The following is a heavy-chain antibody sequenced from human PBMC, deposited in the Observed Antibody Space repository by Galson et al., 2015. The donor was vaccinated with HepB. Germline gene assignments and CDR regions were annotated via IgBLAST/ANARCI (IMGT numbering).Heavy chain of an antibody. CDR2: IIPMSGTT. V-gene: IGHV1-69*13. CDR3: ARLPAKGYCSGGACFP. CDR1: GGTFNSYT. J-gene: IGHJ5*02. D-gene: IGHD2-15*01. Sequence: SVKVSCKASGGTFNSYTISWVRQAPGRGPEWMGEIIPMSGTTNYAQQFQGRVTITADESTSTVYLQLSSLRFEDAAMYFCARLPAKGYCSGGACFPWGQGTLVTVSS.